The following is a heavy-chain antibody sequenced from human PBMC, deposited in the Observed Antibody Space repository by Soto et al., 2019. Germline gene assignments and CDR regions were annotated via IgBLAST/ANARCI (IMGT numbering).Heavy chain of an antibody. D-gene: IGHD3-3*01. CDR1: GGSISSYY. J-gene: IGHJ6*02. CDR2: IYYSGST. CDR3: ARGIPYYDFWSGPAENYYYYGMDV. V-gene: IGHV4-59*01. Sequence: SETLSLTCTVSGGSISSYYWSWIRQPPGKGLEWIGYIYYSGSTNCNPSLKSRVTISVDTSKNQFSLKLSSVTAADTAVYYCARGIPYYDFWSGPAENYYYYGMDVWGQGTTVTVSS.